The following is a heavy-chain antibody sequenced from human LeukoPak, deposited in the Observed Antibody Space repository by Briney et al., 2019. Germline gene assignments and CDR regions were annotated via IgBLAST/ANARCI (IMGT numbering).Heavy chain of an antibody. Sequence: SQTLSLTCAISGDSVSSKSAAWNWLRQSPSRGLEWLGRTYYRSKWYNDYAVSVKGRITINPDTSKNQFSLQLNSVTPEDTAVYYCASLGGEGTKDSWGQGTLVTVSS. J-gene: IGHJ4*02. CDR2: TYYRSKWYN. D-gene: IGHD2-21*01. CDR1: GDSVSSKSAA. V-gene: IGHV6-1*01. CDR3: ASLGGEGTKDS.